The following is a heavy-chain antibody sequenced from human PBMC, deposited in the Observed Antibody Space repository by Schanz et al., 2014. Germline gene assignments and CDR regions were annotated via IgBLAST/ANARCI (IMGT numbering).Heavy chain of an antibody. V-gene: IGHV1-2*06. CDR3: AREMLDIVATMDDDAFDI. CDR1: GYTFTGYY. CDR2: INPNSGGT. D-gene: IGHD5-12*01. J-gene: IGHJ3*02. Sequence: QVLLVQSGAEVKQPGASVKVSCKASGYTFTGYYIHWVRQAPGQGLEWMGRINPNSGGTNYAQKFQGRVTMTRATSISTAYMEMSRLISDDTAVYYCAREMLDIVATMDDDAFDIWGQGTMVTVSS.